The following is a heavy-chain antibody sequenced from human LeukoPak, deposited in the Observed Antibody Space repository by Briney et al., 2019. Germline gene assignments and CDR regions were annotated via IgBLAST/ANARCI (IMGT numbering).Heavy chain of an antibody. CDR1: GFTFSSYS. CDR2: ISSSSSYI. J-gene: IGHJ4*02. D-gene: IGHD3-3*01. Sequence: GGSLRLSCAASGFTFSSYSMNWVRQAPGKGLEWDSSISSSSSYIYYADSVKGRFTISRVNAKNSLYLQMNSLRAEDTAVYYCARALHVLRFLEWLSPFDYWGQGTLVTVSS. CDR3: ARALHVLRFLEWLSPFDY. V-gene: IGHV3-21*01.